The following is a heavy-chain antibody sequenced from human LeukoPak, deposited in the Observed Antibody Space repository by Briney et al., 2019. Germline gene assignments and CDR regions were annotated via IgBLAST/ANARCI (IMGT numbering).Heavy chain of an antibody. CDR2: INHSGST. V-gene: IGHV4-34*01. D-gene: IGHD3-3*01. CDR3: ARDEYDFWSGYYFRGAFDI. CDR1: GGSFSGYY. J-gene: IGHJ3*02. Sequence: PSETLSLTCAVYGGSFSGYYWSWIRQPPGKGLEWIGEINHSGSTNYNLSLKSRVTISVDTSKNQFSLKLSSVTAADTAVYYCARDEYDFWSGYYFRGAFDIWGQGTMVTVSS.